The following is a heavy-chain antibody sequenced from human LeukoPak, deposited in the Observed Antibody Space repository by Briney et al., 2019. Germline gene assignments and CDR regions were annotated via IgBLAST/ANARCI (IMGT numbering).Heavy chain of an antibody. D-gene: IGHD6-19*01. Sequence: ASVKVSCKASGYTFTSYGISWVRQAPGQGREWMGWISAYNGNTNYAQKLQGRVTMTTDTSTSTAYMELRSLRSDDTAVYYCARVRGSGWQNWFEPWGQGTLVTVSS. J-gene: IGHJ5*02. CDR2: ISAYNGNT. CDR1: GYTFTSYG. V-gene: IGHV1-18*01. CDR3: ARVRGSGWQNWFEP.